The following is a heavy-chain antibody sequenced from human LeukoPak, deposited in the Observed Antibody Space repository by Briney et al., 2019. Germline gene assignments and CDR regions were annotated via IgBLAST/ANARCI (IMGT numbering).Heavy chain of an antibody. Sequence: ASVKVSCKASGGTFSSYAISWVRQAPGQGLEWMGGIIPIFGTANYAQKFQGRATITADESTSTAYMELSSLRSEDTALYYCAKDFGAVAGNVVYYFDYWGQGTLVTVSS. CDR3: AKDFGAVAGNVVYYFDY. CDR2: IIPIFGTA. J-gene: IGHJ4*02. V-gene: IGHV1-69*13. D-gene: IGHD6-19*01. CDR1: GGTFSSYA.